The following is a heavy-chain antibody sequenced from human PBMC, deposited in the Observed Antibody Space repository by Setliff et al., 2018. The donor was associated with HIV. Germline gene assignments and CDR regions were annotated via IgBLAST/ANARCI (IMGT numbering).Heavy chain of an antibody. V-gene: IGHV4-34*01. Sequence: PSETLSLTCAVYGGSFSGHSWTWIRQPPGKGLEWIGEINRSGSANYHRSLKSRVTMSVDTSKRQFSLKLDSVTAADTAIYYCAAFFVTPLMTQDFWGQGTLVTVSS. CDR1: GGSFSGHS. D-gene: IGHD4-17*01. CDR2: INRSGSA. J-gene: IGHJ4*02. CDR3: AAFFVTPLMTQDF.